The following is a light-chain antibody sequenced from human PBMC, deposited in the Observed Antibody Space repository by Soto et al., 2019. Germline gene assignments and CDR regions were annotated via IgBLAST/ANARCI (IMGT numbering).Light chain of an antibody. J-gene: IGKJ1*01. Sequence: EIVMTQSPATLSVSPGERATLSCRASQSVSGNLTWYQQKPGQAPRLLIYGASTRATGIPARFSGSGSGTEFTLTISSLQSEDFALYYCQQYYSSLPTFGQGTKVEIK. CDR2: GAS. CDR3: QQYYSSLPT. CDR1: QSVSGN. V-gene: IGKV3-15*01.